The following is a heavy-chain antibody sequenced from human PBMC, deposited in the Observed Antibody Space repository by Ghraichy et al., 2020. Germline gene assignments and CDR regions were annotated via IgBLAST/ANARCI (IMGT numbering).Heavy chain of an antibody. D-gene: IGHD1-14*01. V-gene: IGHV3-48*01. Sequence: SCAASGFTFSNYSMNWVRQAPGKGLEWVSYISGGGTTIYYADSVKGRFTISRDNAKNSLYLRMNSLRAEDTAVYYCARDPGASTWPYYYYGLDVWGPGTTVTVSS. CDR3: ARDPGASTWPYYYYGLDV. CDR2: ISGGGTTI. J-gene: IGHJ6*02. CDR1: GFTFSNYS.